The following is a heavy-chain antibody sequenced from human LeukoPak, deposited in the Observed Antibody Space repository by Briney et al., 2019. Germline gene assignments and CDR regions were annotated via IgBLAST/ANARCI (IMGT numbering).Heavy chain of an antibody. CDR2: INHSGST. D-gene: IGHD4-23*01. J-gene: IGHJ5*02. CDR1: GGSFSGYY. CDR3: ARGLGASGNSNNCFDP. V-gene: IGHV4-34*01. Sequence: PSETLSLTCAVYGGSFSGYYWSWIRQPPGKGLEWIGEINHSGSTNYNPSLKSRVTISVDTSKNQFSLKLSSVTAADTAVYYCARGLGASGNSNNCFDPWGQGTLVTVSS.